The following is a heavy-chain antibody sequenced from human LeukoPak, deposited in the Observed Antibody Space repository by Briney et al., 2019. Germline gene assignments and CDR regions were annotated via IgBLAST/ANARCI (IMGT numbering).Heavy chain of an antibody. Sequence: PGGSLRLSCAASGFTFSTYAMHWVRQAPGKGLEWVAFMRFDGNNGYYADSVKGRFTTSRDNSNNTLYLRMNRLRAEDTAVYFCAKDSGISTWSDAFDIWGQGTMVTVSS. D-gene: IGHD2-2*01. V-gene: IGHV3-30*02. CDR2: MRFDGNNG. CDR3: AKDSGISTWSDAFDI. CDR1: GFTFSTYA. J-gene: IGHJ3*02.